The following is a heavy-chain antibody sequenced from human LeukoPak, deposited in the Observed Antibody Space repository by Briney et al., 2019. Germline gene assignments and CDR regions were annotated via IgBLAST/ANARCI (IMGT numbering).Heavy chain of an antibody. Sequence: PGGSLRLSCAASGFTFSSYAMHWVRQAPGKGLEWVAVISYDGSNKYYADSVKGRFTISRDNSKNTLYLQMNSLRAEDTVVYYCARGTWTNMYYYDSSGSRGHFDYWGQGTLVTVSS. CDR2: ISYDGSNK. D-gene: IGHD3-22*01. CDR1: GFTFSSYA. V-gene: IGHV3-30-3*01. CDR3: ARGTWTNMYYYDSSGSRGHFDY. J-gene: IGHJ4*02.